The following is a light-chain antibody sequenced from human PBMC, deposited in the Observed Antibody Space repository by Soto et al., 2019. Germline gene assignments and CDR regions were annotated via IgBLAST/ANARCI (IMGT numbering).Light chain of an antibody. Sequence: QSVLTQPPSVSGAPGQGVTISCTGSSSNIGAPYDVHWYQQFPGTAPKLLIFGNTNRPSGVPDRFSASRSGTSASLAIAGLQAEDAAEYYCQSYDSSLSGHVFGTGTKVTVL. J-gene: IGLJ1*01. CDR2: GNT. CDR3: QSYDSSLSGHV. CDR1: SSNIGAPYD. V-gene: IGLV1-40*01.